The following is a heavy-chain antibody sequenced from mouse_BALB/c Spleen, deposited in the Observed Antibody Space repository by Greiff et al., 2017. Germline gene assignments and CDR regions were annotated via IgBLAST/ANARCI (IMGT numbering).Heavy chain of an antibody. J-gene: IGHJ3*01. CDR1: GFSLTGFG. V-gene: IGHV2-6-7*01. CDR2: IWGDGST. Sequence: VQLLHSGPGLVAPSQSLSITCTVSGFSLTGFGVNWVRQSPGKGLEWLGIIWGDGSTDYNSALKSRLSISKDNSKSQVFLKMNSLQTDDTARYYCARDLYGSSSWLDYWGQGTLVTVSA. D-gene: IGHD1-1*01. CDR3: ARDLYGSSSWLDY.